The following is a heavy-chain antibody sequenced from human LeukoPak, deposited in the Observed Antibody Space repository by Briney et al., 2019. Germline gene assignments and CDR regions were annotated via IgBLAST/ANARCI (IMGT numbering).Heavy chain of an antibody. CDR1: GYTFTSYD. J-gene: IGHJ5*02. Sequence: ASVKVSCKASGYTFTSYDINWVRQATGQGLEWMGWMNPNSGNTGYAQKFQGRVTITRNTSISTAYMELSSLRSEDTAVYYCATLRYFDWLSSGDWFDPWGQGTLVTVSS. D-gene: IGHD3-9*01. CDR3: ATLRYFDWLSSGDWFDP. CDR2: MNPNSGNT. V-gene: IGHV1-8*03.